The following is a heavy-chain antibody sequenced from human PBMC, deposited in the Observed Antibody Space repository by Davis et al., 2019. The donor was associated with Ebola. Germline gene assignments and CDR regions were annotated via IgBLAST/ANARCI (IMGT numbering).Heavy chain of an antibody. J-gene: IGHJ6*02. D-gene: IGHD1-14*01. CDR3: VRSGVRGYYNGMDV. CDR1: GYIFTSYA. V-gene: IGHV1-3*01. Sequence: AASVKVSCKASGYIFTSYAIHWVRQAPGQRLEWMGWINAGNGDTKYSQKFQGRVTMTRNTSTSTAYMELSSLRSEDTAVYYCVRSGVRGYYNGMDVWGQGTTVSVSS. CDR2: INAGNGDT.